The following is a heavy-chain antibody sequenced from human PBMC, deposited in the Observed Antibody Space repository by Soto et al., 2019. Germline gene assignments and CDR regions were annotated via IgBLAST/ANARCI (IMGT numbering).Heavy chain of an antibody. D-gene: IGHD1-26*01. CDR2: INPNTGNP. Sequence: QVKLVQSGSESMQPGASVKVSCKGSGYNFNSHSINWLRQAPGQGLEWMGWINPNTGNPTYEKGFTGRFVFSVDTSVSTVYLQMFSLKADDSTVYYCARDRASGRFDYWGQGTLVTVSS. V-gene: IGHV7-4-1*01. CDR3: ARDRASGRFDY. CDR1: GYNFNSHS. J-gene: IGHJ4*02.